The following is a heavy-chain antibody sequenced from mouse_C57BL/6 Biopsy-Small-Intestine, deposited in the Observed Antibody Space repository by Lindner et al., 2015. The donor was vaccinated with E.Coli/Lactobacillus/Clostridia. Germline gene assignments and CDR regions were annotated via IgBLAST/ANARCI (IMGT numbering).Heavy chain of an antibody. CDR2: IYPGDGDT. CDR3: AEGGYGNAPWFAY. Sequence: VQLQESGPELVKPGASVKISCKASGYAFSSSWMNWVKQRPGKGLEWIGRIYPGDGDTNYNGKFKGKATLTADKSSSTAYMQLSSLTSEDSAVYFCAEGGYGNAPWFAYWGQGTLVTVSA. V-gene: IGHV1-82*01. CDR1: GYAFSSSW. J-gene: IGHJ3*01. D-gene: IGHD2-1*01.